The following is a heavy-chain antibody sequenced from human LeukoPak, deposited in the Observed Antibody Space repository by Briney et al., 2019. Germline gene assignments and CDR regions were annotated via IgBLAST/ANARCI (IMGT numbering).Heavy chain of an antibody. Sequence: SETLSLTCTVSGGSISSYYWSWIRQPAGKGLEWIGHIYSTGSTNYNPYNPSLKSRVTMSVDTSKNQLSLKLNSVTAADTAVYYCARDSRWDYGMDVWGQGTTVTVSS. J-gene: IGHJ6*02. CDR3: ARDSRWDYGMDV. D-gene: IGHD1-26*01. CDR1: GGSISSYY. V-gene: IGHV4-4*07. CDR2: IYSTGST.